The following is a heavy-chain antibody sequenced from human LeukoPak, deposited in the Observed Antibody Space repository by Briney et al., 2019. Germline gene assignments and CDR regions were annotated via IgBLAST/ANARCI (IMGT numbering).Heavy chain of an antibody. Sequence: SETLSLTCAVYGGSFSGYYWSWIRQPPGKGLEWIGEINHSGSTNYNPSLKSRVTISVDTSKNQFSLKLSSVTAADTAVYYCARRYIVVVPAAMGGGFDYWGQGTLVTVSS. CDR2: INHSGST. V-gene: IGHV4-34*01. J-gene: IGHJ4*02. CDR3: ARRYIVVVPAAMGGGFDY. D-gene: IGHD2-2*01. CDR1: GGSFSGYY.